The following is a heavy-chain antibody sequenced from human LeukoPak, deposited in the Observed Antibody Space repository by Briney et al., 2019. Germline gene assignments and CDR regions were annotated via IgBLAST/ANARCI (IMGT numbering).Heavy chain of an antibody. CDR2: ISGSGGST. J-gene: IGHJ5*02. CDR1: GFTFSSYA. D-gene: IGHD3-16*02. Sequence: GASLRLSCAASGFTFSSYAMSWVRQAPGKGLEWVSAISGSGGSTYYADSVKGRFTISRDNPKNTLYLQMNSLRAEDTAVYYCAKDTITRSSYPGWFDPWGQGTLVTVSS. CDR3: AKDTITRSSYPGWFDP. V-gene: IGHV3-23*01.